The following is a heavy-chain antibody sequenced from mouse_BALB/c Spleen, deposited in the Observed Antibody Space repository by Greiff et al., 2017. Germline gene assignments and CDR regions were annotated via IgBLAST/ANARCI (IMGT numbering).Heavy chain of an antibody. Sequence: VQLKESGGGLVQPGGSLKLSCAASGFTFSSYGMSWVRQTPDKRLELVATINSNGGSTYYPDSVKGRFTISRDNAKNTLYLQMSSLKSEDTAMYYCARGYDGYYWGQGTLVTVSA. D-gene: IGHD2-3*01. CDR1: GFTFSSYG. CDR3: ARGYDGYY. J-gene: IGHJ3*01. V-gene: IGHV5-6-3*01. CDR2: INSNGGST.